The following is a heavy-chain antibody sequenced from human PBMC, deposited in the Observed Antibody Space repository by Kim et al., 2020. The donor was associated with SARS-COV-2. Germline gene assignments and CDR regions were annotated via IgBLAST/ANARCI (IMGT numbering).Heavy chain of an antibody. J-gene: IGHJ5*02. Sequence: SETLSLTCTVSGGSISSSSYYWGWIRQPPGKGLEWIGSIYYSGSTYYNPSLKSRVTISVDTSKNQFSLKLSSVTAADTAVYYCASLDFWSGYGFDPWGQGTLVTVSS. D-gene: IGHD3-3*01. V-gene: IGHV4-39*01. CDR2: IYYSGST. CDR1: GGSISSSSYY. CDR3: ASLDFWSGYGFDP.